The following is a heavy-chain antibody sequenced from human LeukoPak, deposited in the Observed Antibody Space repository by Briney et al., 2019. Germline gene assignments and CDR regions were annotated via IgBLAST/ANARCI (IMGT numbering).Heavy chain of an antibody. V-gene: IGHV1-69*13. CDR2: INTIFGTA. Sequence: ASVKVSCKASGGTFSSSAISWVRQAPGQGLEWMGGINTIFGTAKYAQKFQGRVTITADESTSTAYMELSSLRSEDTAEYYCARTTTVVTPWADNDHWGQGTLVTVSS. CDR3: ARTTTVVTPWADNDH. J-gene: IGHJ4*02. CDR1: GGTFSSSA. D-gene: IGHD4-23*01.